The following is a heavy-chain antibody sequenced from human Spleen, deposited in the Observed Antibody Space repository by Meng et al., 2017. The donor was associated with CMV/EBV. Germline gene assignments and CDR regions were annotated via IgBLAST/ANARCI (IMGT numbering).Heavy chain of an antibody. Sequence: SFSGYYWGRIRQPPGKGLGWVGEINHSGSTNYNPSLKSRVTISVDTSKNQFSLKLSSVTAADTAVYYCARGKGDYDFWSGYWWFDPWGQGTLVTVSS. V-gene: IGHV4-34*01. CDR3: ARGKGDYDFWSGYWWFDP. CDR1: SFSGYY. CDR2: INHSGST. D-gene: IGHD3-3*01. J-gene: IGHJ5*02.